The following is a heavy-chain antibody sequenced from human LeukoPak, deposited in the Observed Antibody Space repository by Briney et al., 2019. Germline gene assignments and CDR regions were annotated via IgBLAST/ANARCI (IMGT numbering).Heavy chain of an antibody. Sequence: GGSLRLFCAASGFTFSSYAMHWVRQAPGKGLEWVAVVSYDGSNEYYADSVKGRFTISRDNSKNTLYLQMNSLRAEDTAVYYCARVRRWLQLLSWGMDVWGQGTTVTVSS. J-gene: IGHJ6*02. CDR3: ARVRRWLQLLSWGMDV. CDR1: GFTFSSYA. CDR2: VSYDGSNE. D-gene: IGHD5-12*01. V-gene: IGHV3-30-3*01.